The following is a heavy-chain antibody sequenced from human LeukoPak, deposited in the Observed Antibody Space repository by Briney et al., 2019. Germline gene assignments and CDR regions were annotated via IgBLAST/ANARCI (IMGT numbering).Heavy chain of an antibody. CDR2: IIPIFGTA. CDR1: GGTFSSYA. V-gene: IGHV1-69*01. D-gene: IGHD1-26*01. Sequence: SVKVSCKASGGTFSSYAISWVRQAPGQGLEWMGGIIPIFGTANYAQKFQGRVTITADESTSTAYMELSSLRSEDTAVYYCARTPTRVGATDGYYYYYGMDVWGQGTMVTVSS. CDR3: ARTPTRVGATDGYYYYYGMDV. J-gene: IGHJ6*02.